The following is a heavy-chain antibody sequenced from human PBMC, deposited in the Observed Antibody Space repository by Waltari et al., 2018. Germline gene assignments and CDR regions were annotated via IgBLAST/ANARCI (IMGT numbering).Heavy chain of an antibody. CDR1: GYTFTSYA. J-gene: IGHJ4*02. CDR2: INVGNGNT. D-gene: IGHD5-12*01. CDR3: ARAKYSGYEIDY. V-gene: IGHV1-3*01. Sequence: QVQLVQSGAEVKKPGASVKVSCKASGYTFTSYAMHWVRQAPGQRLEWMGWINVGNGNTKYSQKFQGRVTITRDTSASTAYMELSSLRSEDTAGYYCARAKYSGYEIDYWGRGTLVTVSS.